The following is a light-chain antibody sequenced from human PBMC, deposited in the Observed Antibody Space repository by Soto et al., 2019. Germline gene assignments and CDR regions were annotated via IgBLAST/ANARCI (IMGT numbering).Light chain of an antibody. CDR2: DAS. Sequence: EIVMTQSPATLSVSPGERATLSCRASQSVSSYLAWYQQKPGQAPRLLIYDASNRATGIPARFSGSGSGTDFTLTISSLEPEDFAVYYCQQRSNWPRTFGQGTKVE. CDR3: QQRSNWPRT. CDR1: QSVSSY. V-gene: IGKV3-11*01. J-gene: IGKJ1*01.